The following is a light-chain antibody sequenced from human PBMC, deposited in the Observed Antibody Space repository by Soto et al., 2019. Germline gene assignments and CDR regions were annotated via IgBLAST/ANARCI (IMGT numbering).Light chain of an antibody. V-gene: IGLV2-14*01. J-gene: IGLJ1*01. Sequence: QSVLTQPASVSGSPGQSITISCTGTSSDVGGHNFVSWYQHHPGKAPKLMIFSVSNRPPGVSNRFSGSKSGNTASLTISGLQAEDEADYYCISYTTSSTYVFGSGTKLTVL. CDR2: SVS. CDR1: SSDVGGHNF. CDR3: ISYTTSSTYV.